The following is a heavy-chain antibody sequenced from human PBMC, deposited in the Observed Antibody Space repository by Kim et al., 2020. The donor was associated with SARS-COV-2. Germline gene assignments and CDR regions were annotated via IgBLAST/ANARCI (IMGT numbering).Heavy chain of an antibody. CDR2: IYTSGST. Sequence: SETLSLTCTVSGGSISSYYWSWIRQPAGKGLEWIGRIYTSGSTNYNPSLKSRVTMSVDTSKNQFSLKLSSVTAADTAVYYCARDSPFSQQGPSGWYAVGAEEDYGMDVWGQGTTVTVSS. J-gene: IGHJ6*02. V-gene: IGHV4-4*07. CDR1: GGSISSYY. D-gene: IGHD6-19*01. CDR3: ARDSPFSQQGPSGWYAVGAEEDYGMDV.